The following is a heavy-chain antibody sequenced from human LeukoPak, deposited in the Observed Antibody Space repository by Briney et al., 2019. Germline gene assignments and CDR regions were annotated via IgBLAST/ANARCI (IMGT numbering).Heavy chain of an antibody. J-gene: IGHJ4*02. CDR2: ISAEGDIQ. CDR3: TRDMIRGVPDYIDY. V-gene: IGHV3-30-3*01. Sequence: PGRSQRLSCAATGFSFSSYDMHWVRQAPGKGLEWVAAISAEGDIQIYLDSVMGRFTISRDNSKSTLYLQMNSLRIEDTGFYYCTRDMIRGVPDYIDYWGQGTLVTVSS. CDR1: GFSFSSYD. D-gene: IGHD3-10*01.